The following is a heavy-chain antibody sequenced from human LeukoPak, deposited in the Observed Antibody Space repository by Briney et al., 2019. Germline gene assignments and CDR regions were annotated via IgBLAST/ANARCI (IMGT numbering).Heavy chain of an antibody. CDR2: INSDGSST. CDR3: VRRSSGSPPYYFGY. J-gene: IGHJ4*02. CDR1: GLTFSSYW. V-gene: IGHV3-74*01. D-gene: IGHD1-26*01. Sequence: PGGSLRLSSAASGLTFSSYWMHWVRQAPGKGLVWVSRINSDGSSTSYADSVKGRFTISRDNAKNTLYLQMNSLRAEDTAVYYCVRRSSGSPPYYFGYWGQGTLVTVSS.